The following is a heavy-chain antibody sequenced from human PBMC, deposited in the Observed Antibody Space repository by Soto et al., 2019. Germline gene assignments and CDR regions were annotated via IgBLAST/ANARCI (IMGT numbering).Heavy chain of an antibody. CDR3: AKSLLLWFGESPNYFDY. Sequence: GGSLRLSCAASGFTFSTYAMFWVRQAPGKGLEWVSTLSSSGSSTYYADSVKGRFTISRDNSKNTLYLQMNSLRAEDTAIYYCAKSLLLWFGESPNYFDYWGQGTLVTVSS. CDR2: LSSSGSST. V-gene: IGHV3-23*01. D-gene: IGHD3-10*01. J-gene: IGHJ4*02. CDR1: GFTFSTYA.